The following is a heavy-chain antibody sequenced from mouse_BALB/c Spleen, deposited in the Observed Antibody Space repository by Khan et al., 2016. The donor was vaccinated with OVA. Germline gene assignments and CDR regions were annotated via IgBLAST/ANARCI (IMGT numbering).Heavy chain of an antibody. Sequence: QVQLKQSGAELVKPGASVRLSCKASGYTFSSYYMYWVKQRPGQGLEWIGGINPSNGGTYFNEKFKTKATLTVDKSSSTAYMQLSSLTSEDSAVFYYTRSGYANPFAYWGQGTLVTVSA. CDR2: INPSNGGT. CDR1: GYTFSSYY. V-gene: IGHV1S81*02. CDR3: TRSGYANPFAY. J-gene: IGHJ3*01. D-gene: IGHD2-10*02.